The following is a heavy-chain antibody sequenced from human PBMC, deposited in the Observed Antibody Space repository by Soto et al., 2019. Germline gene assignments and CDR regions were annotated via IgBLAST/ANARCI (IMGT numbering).Heavy chain of an antibody. J-gene: IGHJ4*02. CDR2: ISWNSGSI. D-gene: IGHD2-21*02. CDR1: GFTFDDYA. CDR3: AKEYCGGDCYCFDY. Sequence: GGSLRLSCAASGFTFDDYAMHWVRQAPGKGLEWVSGISWNSGSIGYADSVKGRFTISRDNAKNSLYLQMNSLRAEDTALYYCAKEYCGGDCYCFDYWGQGTLVTVSS. V-gene: IGHV3-9*01.